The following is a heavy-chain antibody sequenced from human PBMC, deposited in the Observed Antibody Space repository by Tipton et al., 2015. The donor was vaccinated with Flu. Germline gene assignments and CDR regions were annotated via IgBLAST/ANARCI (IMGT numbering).Heavy chain of an antibody. D-gene: IGHD3-16*02. Sequence: SLRLSCAASGFTVSNNYMSWVRQAPGKGLEWVSVSYSGSGKTYYADSVNGRFTVSRGNSENTLDLQMNSLRADDTAVYYCARGSLRSTGTFDYWGQGTLVTVSS. V-gene: IGHV3-66*01. CDR3: ARGSLRSTGTFDY. J-gene: IGHJ4*02. CDR2: SYSGSGKT. CDR1: GFTVSNNY.